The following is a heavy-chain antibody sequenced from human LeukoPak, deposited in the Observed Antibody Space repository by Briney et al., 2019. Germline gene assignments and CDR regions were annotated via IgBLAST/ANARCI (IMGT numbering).Heavy chain of an antibody. V-gene: IGHV3-7*01. Sequence: TGGSLRLSCAASGFTFSSYWMSWVRQAPGKGLEWVANINQDGSEKYYVDSVKGRFTISRDNAENSLYLQMNSLRAEDTAVYYCAREHYFYHMDGWGEGTTVTVSS. CDR2: INQDGSEK. CDR3: AREHYFYHMDG. J-gene: IGHJ6*03. CDR1: GFTFSSYW.